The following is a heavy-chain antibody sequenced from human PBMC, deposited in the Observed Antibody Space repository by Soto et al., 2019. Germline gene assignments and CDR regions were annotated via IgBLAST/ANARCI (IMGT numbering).Heavy chain of an antibody. V-gene: IGHV3-23*01. CDR1: GFTFSNYT. Sequence: QPGGSLRLSCAASGFTFSNYTMSWVRQAPGKGLEWVSGLSDCGGSTFYADSVKGRFTISRDNAKNTLYPQINILRAEDTAVYYCETAGTTSPYNWLDAWGQGTPVTVSS. J-gene: IGHJ5*02. CDR2: LSDCGGST. D-gene: IGHD2-2*01. CDR3: ETAGTTSPYNWLDA.